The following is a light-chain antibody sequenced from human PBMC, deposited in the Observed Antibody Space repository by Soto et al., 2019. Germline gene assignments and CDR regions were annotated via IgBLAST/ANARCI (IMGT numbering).Light chain of an antibody. CDR1: QSLLHSNGYIY. J-gene: IGKJ1*01. CDR2: LLS. Sequence: DIVMTQSPLSLPVTPGEPASISCRSSQSLLHSNGYIYLDWYLQKPGQSPQLLLYLLSNRASGVPDRFSGSGSGTDFTLKISRVQAEDVGVYYCMQALQIPQTFGQGTKVEIK. V-gene: IGKV2-28*01. CDR3: MQALQIPQT.